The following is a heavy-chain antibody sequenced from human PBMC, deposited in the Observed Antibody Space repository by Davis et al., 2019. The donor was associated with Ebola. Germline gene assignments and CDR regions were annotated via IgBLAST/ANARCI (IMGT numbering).Heavy chain of an antibody. Sequence: KVPCKGSGYSFTNYWIAWVRQMPGEGLEWMGIIYPPDSDTRYSPSFQGQVTISADKSISTAYVQWSSLKASDTAMYYCARQGYCNSTSCNNWFDPWGRGTLVTVSS. V-gene: IGHV5-51*01. J-gene: IGHJ5*02. CDR3: ARQGYCNSTSCNNWFDP. CDR2: IYPPDSDT. D-gene: IGHD2-2*01. CDR1: GYSFTNYW.